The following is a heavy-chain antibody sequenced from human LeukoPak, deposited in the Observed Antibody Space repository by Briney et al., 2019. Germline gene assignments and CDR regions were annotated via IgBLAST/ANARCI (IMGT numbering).Heavy chain of an antibody. V-gene: IGHV3-21*01. CDR2: ISSSSSYI. J-gene: IGHJ4*02. Sequence: GGSLRLSCAASGFNFGSFWMSWVRQAPGRGLEWVSSISSSSSYIYYADSVKGRFTISRDNAKSSLYLQMNSLRAEDTAVYYCARAPRPWMTTVTTSDYWGQGTLVTVSS. CDR1: GFNFGSFW. D-gene: IGHD4-17*01. CDR3: ARAPRPWMTTVTTSDY.